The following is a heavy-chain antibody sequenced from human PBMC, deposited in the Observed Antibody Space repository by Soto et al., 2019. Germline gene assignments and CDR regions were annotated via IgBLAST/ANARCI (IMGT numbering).Heavy chain of an antibody. V-gene: IGHV4-34*04. CDR2: IDHSGIT. Sequence: SETLSLTCAVSGGSFSGFYWSWIRQSSGKGLEWIGEIDHSGITNHNTALKSRATMSVDTSKDQFSLKLRSVTAADTAVYYCARGVSVTLAVQGGAPDRNYFDSWSQGTLVTVSS. D-gene: IGHD1-26*01. CDR1: GGSFSGFY. CDR3: ARGVSVTLAVQGGAPDRNYFDS. J-gene: IGHJ4*02.